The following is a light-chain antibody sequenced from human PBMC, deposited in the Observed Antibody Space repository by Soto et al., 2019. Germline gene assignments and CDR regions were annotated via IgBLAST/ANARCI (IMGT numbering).Light chain of an antibody. CDR3: SSFAGSNHFV. CDR2: EVS. Sequence: QSALTQPPSASGSPGQSVTISCSGTSSDVGGYNYVSWHQQHPGKAPKLMIYEVSKRPSGVPDRFSGSKSGSTASLIVSGLQAEDEADYYCSSFAGSNHFVFGTGTKVTVL. J-gene: IGLJ1*01. CDR1: SSDVGGYNY. V-gene: IGLV2-8*01.